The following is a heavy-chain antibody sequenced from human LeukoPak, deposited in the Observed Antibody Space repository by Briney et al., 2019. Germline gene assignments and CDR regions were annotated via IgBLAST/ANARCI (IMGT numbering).Heavy chain of an antibody. J-gene: IGHJ6*03. CDR1: GFTFSSYW. CDR3: AREAAKDYYYMDV. CDR2: IDSDGSST. D-gene: IGHD2-15*01. V-gene: IGHV3-74*01. Sequence: GGSLRLSCAASGFTFSSYWMHWVRQAPGKGLVWVSRIDSDGSSTSYADSVKGRFTISRDNAKNTLYLQMNSLRAEDTAVYYCAREAAKDYYYMDVWGKGTTVTVSS.